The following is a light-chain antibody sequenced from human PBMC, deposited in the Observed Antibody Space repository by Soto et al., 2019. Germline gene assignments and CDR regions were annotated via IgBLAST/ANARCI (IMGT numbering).Light chain of an antibody. V-gene: IGLV1-44*01. J-gene: IGLJ2*01. Sequence: QAVVTQPPSASGTPGQRVTISCSGSSSNIGSNTVKWYQQLPGTAPKLLIYSNNQRPSGVPDRFSGSKSGTSASLAISVLQSEDEAYYYCAAWDDSLNVLFCGGTKLTVL. CDR3: AAWDDSLNVL. CDR2: SNN. CDR1: SSNIGSNT.